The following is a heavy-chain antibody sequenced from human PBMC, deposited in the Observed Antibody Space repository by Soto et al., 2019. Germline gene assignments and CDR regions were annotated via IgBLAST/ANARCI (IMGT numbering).Heavy chain of an antibody. CDR1: GFTFSSYW. CDR2: IKQDGSEK. CDR3: ARVRGATRPSDAFDI. V-gene: IGHV3-7*03. J-gene: IGHJ3*02. Sequence: GGSLRLSCAASGFTFSSYWMSWVRQAPGKGLEWVANIKQDGSEKYYVDSVKGRFTISRDNAKNSLYLQMNSLRAEGTAVYYCARVRGATRPSDAFDIWGQGTMVTVSS. D-gene: IGHD1-1*01.